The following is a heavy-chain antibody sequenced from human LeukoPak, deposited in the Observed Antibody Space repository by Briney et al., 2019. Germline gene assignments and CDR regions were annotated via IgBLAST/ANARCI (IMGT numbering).Heavy chain of an antibody. Sequence: PGEPLQFSCQGSGSTFISFWMGWARKLPGKGGEGMGIIYPGDSDIRYSPSLQGQVTISAAKSISTAYPQWSILKASDTAMYYCARPSEDYYDSSGYYWHYWGQGTLVTVSS. J-gene: IGHJ4*02. D-gene: IGHD3-22*01. CDR1: GSTFISFW. V-gene: IGHV5-51*01. CDR2: IYPGDSDI. CDR3: ARPSEDYYDSSGYYWHY.